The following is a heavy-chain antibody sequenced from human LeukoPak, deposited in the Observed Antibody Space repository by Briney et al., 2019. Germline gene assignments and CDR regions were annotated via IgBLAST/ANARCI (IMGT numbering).Heavy chain of an antibody. V-gene: IGHV3-7*01. D-gene: IGHD3-3*01. J-gene: IGHJ3*02. CDR1: GFTFCSYW. Sequence: GGSLRLACAVSGFTFCSYWMTCVPQAPGKGGEWVGNIKQDRSEKHYVASVKSRFTISRDNAKTSLNPQMNSMRAEDTAVYYCAIQGYNNFWSGYYNAFDIWGQGTMVTVSS. CDR2: IKQDRSEK. CDR3: AIQGYNNFWSGYYNAFDI.